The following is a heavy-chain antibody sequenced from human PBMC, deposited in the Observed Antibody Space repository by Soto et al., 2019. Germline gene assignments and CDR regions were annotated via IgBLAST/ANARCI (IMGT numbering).Heavy chain of an antibody. CDR3: AGTGDYYYYGMDV. Sequence: GGSLRHYCAASGFTFSSYSMNWVRQAPGKGLEWVSSISSSSSYIYYADSVKGRFTISRDNAKNSLYLQMNSLRAEDTAVYYCAGTGDYYYYGMDVWGQGTTVTVSS. J-gene: IGHJ6*02. D-gene: IGHD4-17*01. V-gene: IGHV3-21*01. CDR1: GFTFSSYS. CDR2: ISSSSSYI.